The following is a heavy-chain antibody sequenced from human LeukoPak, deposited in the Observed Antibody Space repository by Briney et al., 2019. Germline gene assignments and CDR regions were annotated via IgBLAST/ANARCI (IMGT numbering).Heavy chain of an antibody. V-gene: IGHV1-8*01. CDR1: GYTFASYD. J-gene: IGHJ4*02. D-gene: IGHD7-27*01. Sequence: ASVKVSCKASGYTFASYDFNWVRQATGQRPEWMGWMSPNSGDTGYAQKFQDRVTMTRNTSISTAYMELSSLRSDDTAVYYCARGPPNWGYDYWGPGTLVTVSS. CDR3: ARGPPNWGYDY. CDR2: MSPNSGDT.